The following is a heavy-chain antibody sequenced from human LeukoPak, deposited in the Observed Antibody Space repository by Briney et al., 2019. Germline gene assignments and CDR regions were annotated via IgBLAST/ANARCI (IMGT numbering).Heavy chain of an antibody. D-gene: IGHD6-19*01. CDR2: ISYDGSNK. CDR1: GFTFSSYW. J-gene: IGHJ4*02. Sequence: PGGSLRVYCAASGFTFSSYWMHWVRQAPGKGLEWVAVISYDGSNKYYADSVKGRFTISRDNSKNTLYLQMNSLRAEDTAVYYCARAPRIAVADYWGQGTLVTVSS. V-gene: IGHV3-30-3*01. CDR3: ARAPRIAVADY.